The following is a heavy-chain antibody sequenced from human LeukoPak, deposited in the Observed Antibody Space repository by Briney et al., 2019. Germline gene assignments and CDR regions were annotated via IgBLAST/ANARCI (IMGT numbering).Heavy chain of an antibody. V-gene: IGHV1-2*06. D-gene: IGHD3-22*01. CDR3: ARVRYYESSGYYEY. CDR1: GYTFTSXG. CDR2: INRNSGGT. J-gene: IGHJ4*02. Sequence: ASVNVSCKASGYTFTSXGISWVRQAPGQGLEXXXRINRNSGGTNYAQKFQGRVTVTRDTSISTVYMELSRLRSDDTAVYYCARVRYYESSGYYEYWGQGTLVTVSS.